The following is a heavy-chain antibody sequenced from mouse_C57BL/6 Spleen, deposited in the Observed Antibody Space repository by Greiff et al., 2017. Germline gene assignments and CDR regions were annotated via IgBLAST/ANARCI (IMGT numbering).Heavy chain of an antibody. Sequence: EVMLVESGGGLVQPGGSLSLSCAASGFTFTDYYMSWVRQPPGKALEWLGFIRNKANGYTTEYSVSVKGRFTISRDNSQSILYLQMNALRAEDSATYYCAGDKEAYVYYYAMDYWGQGTSVTVSS. D-gene: IGHD1-1*01. J-gene: IGHJ4*01. CDR1: GFTFTDYY. V-gene: IGHV7-3*01. CDR3: AGDKEAYVYYYAMDY. CDR2: IRNKANGYTT.